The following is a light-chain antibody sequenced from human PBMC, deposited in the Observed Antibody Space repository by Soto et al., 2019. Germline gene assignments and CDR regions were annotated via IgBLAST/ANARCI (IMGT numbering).Light chain of an antibody. Sequence: QSALTQPASVSGSPGQSITISCTGTSSDVGGYNYVSWYQQHPGKAPKLMIYDVSNRPSGVSNRCSGSKSGNTASLTISGLQADDEADYYCSSYTSSSTLVFGTGTKVTVL. CDR3: SSYTSSSTLV. CDR2: DVS. V-gene: IGLV2-14*01. CDR1: SSDVGGYNY. J-gene: IGLJ1*01.